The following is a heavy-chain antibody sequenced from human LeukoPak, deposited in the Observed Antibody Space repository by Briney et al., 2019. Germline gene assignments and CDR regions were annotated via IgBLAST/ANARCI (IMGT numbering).Heavy chain of an antibody. CDR2: ISYDGSNK. D-gene: IGHD2-2*01. V-gene: IGHV3-30-3*01. CDR1: GFTFSSYA. CDR3: ARDPCGSTSCYADY. J-gene: IGHJ4*02. Sequence: PGGSLRLSCAASGFTFSSYAMHWVRQAPGKGLEWVAVISYDGSNKYYADSVKGRFTISRDNSKNTLYLQMNSLRAEDTAVYYCARDPCGSTSCYADYWGQGTLVTVSS.